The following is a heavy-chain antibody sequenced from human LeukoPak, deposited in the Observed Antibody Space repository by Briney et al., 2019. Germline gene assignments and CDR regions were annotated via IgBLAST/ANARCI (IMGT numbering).Heavy chain of an antibody. CDR1: GFIFRDYW. CDR3: AASRWSGALDF. Sequence: GGSLRLSCAAPGFIFRDYWMLWVRQVPGKGLIWVSRIDRDGFPTIYADSVKGRFTVSRNNARNTLYLQMNNLRDEDSAVYYCAASRWSGALDFWGKGSLVTVSS. J-gene: IGHJ4*02. V-gene: IGHV3-74*01. D-gene: IGHD3-3*01. CDR2: IDRDGFPT.